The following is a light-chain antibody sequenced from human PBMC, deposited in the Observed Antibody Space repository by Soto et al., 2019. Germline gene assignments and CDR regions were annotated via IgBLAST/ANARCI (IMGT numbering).Light chain of an antibody. V-gene: IGKV3-15*01. Sequence: IVMTQSPVTLSVSPGERVTLSCRASETVRTNLAWFQQKPGQTPRLLIFGASTRATGIPTRFTGSGSETAFPLTVDSLQSEDLAVYSRQQYYPWPAYTSGQGPRLEI. CDR1: ETVRTN. J-gene: IGKJ2*01. CDR3: QQYYPWPAYT. CDR2: GAS.